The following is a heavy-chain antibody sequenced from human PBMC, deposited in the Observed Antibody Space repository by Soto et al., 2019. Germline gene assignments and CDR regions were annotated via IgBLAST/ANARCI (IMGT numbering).Heavy chain of an antibody. CDR2: ITGRGSRT. V-gene: IGHV3-23*01. CDR3: AKAYCSSATCYTDY. D-gene: IGHD2-2*02. Sequence: PGGSLRLSCAASGFTFSSYAMTWVRQAPGKGLELVSTITGRGSRTYFADSVKGRFTISRDNSRSTLYLQMNSLRAEDTAVYYCAKAYCSSATCYTDYWGQGALVTVSS. CDR1: GFTFSSYA. J-gene: IGHJ4*02.